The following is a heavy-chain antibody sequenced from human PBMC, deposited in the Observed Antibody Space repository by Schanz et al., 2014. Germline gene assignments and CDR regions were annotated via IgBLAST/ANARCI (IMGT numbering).Heavy chain of an antibody. V-gene: IGHV3-48*01. J-gene: IGHJ3*02. D-gene: IGHD3-10*01. CDR1: GFSFSDHA. CDR3: AKGRFGELSAFDI. Sequence: PGGSLRLSCAASGFSFSDHAMDWVRQAAGKGLEWVSYISGSSRTIYYADSMKGRFTVSRDNAENALYLQMNSLRAEDTAVYYCAKGRFGELSAFDIWGQGTMVTVSS. CDR2: ISGSSRTI.